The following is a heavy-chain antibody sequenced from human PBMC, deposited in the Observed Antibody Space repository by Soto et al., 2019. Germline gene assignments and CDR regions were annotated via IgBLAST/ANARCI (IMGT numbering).Heavy chain of an antibody. CDR2: IYYSGST. Sequence: SETLSLTCTVSGGSISSYYWSWIRQPPGKGLEWIGYIYYSGSTNYNPSLKSRVTISVDTSKNQFSLKLSSVTAADTAVYYCARGYCSGGSCYSGDSFDYWGQGTLVTVSS. D-gene: IGHD2-15*01. V-gene: IGHV4-59*01. CDR1: GGSISSYY. CDR3: ARGYCSGGSCYSGDSFDY. J-gene: IGHJ4*02.